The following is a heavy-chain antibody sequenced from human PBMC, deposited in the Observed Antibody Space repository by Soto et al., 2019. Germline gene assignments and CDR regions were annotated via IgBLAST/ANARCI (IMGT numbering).Heavy chain of an antibody. CDR3: ARAVAVAGINFDY. V-gene: IGHV4-59*01. CDR2: IYYSGST. J-gene: IGHJ4*02. D-gene: IGHD6-19*01. Sequence: SETQSLTCTVSGGYIRSYYLSWIRQPPGKGLEWIGYIYYSGSTNYNPSLKSRVTISVDTSKNQFSLKLSSVTAADTAVYYCARAVAVAGINFDYWGQGTLVTVSS. CDR1: GGYIRSYY.